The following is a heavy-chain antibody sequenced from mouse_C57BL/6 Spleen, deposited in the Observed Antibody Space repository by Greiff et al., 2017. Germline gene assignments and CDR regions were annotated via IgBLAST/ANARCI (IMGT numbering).Heavy chain of an antibody. V-gene: IGHV1-15*01. D-gene: IGHD1-1*01. CDR3: TRLDGSSPFDY. CDR1: GYTFTDYE. Sequence: QVQLKASGAELVRPGASVTLSCKASGYTFTDYEMHWVKQTPVHGLEWIGAIDPETGGTAYNQKFKGKALLTADKSSSTAYMELRSLTSEDSAVYYCTRLDGSSPFDYWGQGTTLTVSS. J-gene: IGHJ2*01. CDR2: IDPETGGT.